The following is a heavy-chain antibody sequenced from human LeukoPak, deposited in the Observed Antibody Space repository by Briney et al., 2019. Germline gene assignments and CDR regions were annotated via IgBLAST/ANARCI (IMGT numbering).Heavy chain of an antibody. V-gene: IGHV3-33*01. CDR3: AREGVGEMATIFDY. D-gene: IGHD5-24*01. CDR1: GFTFSSYG. J-gene: IGHJ4*02. CDR2: IWYDGSNK. Sequence: GGSLRLSCAASGFTFSSYGMHWVRQAPGKGLEWVAVIWYDGSNKYYADSVKGRFTISRDNSESTLYLQMNSLRAEDTAVYYCAREGVGEMATIFDYWGQGTLVTVSS.